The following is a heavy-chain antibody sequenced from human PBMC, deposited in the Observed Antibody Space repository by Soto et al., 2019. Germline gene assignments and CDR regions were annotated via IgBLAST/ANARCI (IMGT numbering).Heavy chain of an antibody. V-gene: IGHV3-11*01. D-gene: IGHD6-6*01. J-gene: IGHJ5*02. CDR3: ARKGPRAARLNH. CDR1: GFTFRDYD. CDR2: ISSSGTAT. Sequence: QVQLVESGGGLVRPGGSLRLSCAASGFTFRDYDMSWIRQAPGKGLEWVSCISSSGTATYYADSVKGRFTISRDNAKNSLYVEMNSLRVEDTAVYYLARKGPRAARLNHWGQGTRFTVSS.